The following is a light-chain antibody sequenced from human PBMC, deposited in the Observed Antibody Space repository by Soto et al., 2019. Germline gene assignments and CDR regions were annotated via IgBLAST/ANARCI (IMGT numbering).Light chain of an antibody. CDR2: WAS. V-gene: IGKV4-1*01. CDR3: HQYYSIPRT. Sequence: DIVMTQSPDSLAVSLGERATINCKSSQSVLYSSNNKNYLAWYQQKPGQPPNLLISWASTRESGVPDRFSGSGPGTDFTLTISSLQAEDVAVYYCHQYYSIPRTFGQGTKVEIK. CDR1: QSVLYSSNNKNY. J-gene: IGKJ1*01.